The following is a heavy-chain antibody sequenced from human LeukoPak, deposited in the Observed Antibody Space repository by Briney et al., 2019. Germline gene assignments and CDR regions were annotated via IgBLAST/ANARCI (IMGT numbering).Heavy chain of an antibody. J-gene: IGHJ3*02. V-gene: IGHV3-48*03. Sequence: PGGSLRLSCAASGFTFSSYEMNWVRKAPGKELEWVSYISSSGSTIFYADSVKGRFTISRDNAKNSLYLQMNSLRAEDTAVYYCARLGTAMLAIWGQGTMVTVSS. D-gene: IGHD5-18*01. CDR2: ISSSGSTI. CDR1: GFTFSSYE. CDR3: ARLGTAMLAI.